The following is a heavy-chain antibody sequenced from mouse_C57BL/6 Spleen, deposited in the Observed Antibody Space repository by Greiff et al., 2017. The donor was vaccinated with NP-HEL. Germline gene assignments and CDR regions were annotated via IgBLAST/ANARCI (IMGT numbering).Heavy chain of an antibody. CDR2: IRNKANGYTT. V-gene: IGHV7-3*01. J-gene: IGHJ3*01. CDR3: ARCITPDGFAY. CDR1: GFTFTDYY. Sequence: EVHLVESGGGLVQPGGSLSLSCAASGFTFTDYYMSWVRQPPGKALEWLGFIRNKANGYTTEYSASVKGRFTISRDNSQSILYLQMNALRAEDSATYYCARCITPDGFAYWGQGTLVTVSA.